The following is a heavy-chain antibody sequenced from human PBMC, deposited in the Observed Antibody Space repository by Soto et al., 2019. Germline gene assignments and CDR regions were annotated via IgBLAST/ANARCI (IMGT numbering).Heavy chain of an antibody. CDR1: GFTFSSYG. D-gene: IGHD3-10*01. V-gene: IGHV3-30*18. CDR3: AKDRGRNGYYYYYGMDV. J-gene: IGHJ6*02. Sequence: QVPLVESGGGVVQPGRSLRLSCAASGFTFSSYGMHWVRQAPGKGLEWVAVISYDGSNKYYADSVKGRFTISRDNSXNXXYLQMNSLRAEDTAVYYCAKDRGRNGYYYYYGMDVWGQGTTVTVSS. CDR2: ISYDGSNK.